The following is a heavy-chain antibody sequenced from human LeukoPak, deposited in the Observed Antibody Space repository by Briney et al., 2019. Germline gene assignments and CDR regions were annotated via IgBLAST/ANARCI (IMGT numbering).Heavy chain of an antibody. CDR1: GGTFSSYA. CDR2: IIPIFGTA. CDR3: ARDGDYGNYADDY. D-gene: IGHD4-11*01. Sequence: SVKVSCKASGGTFSSYAISWVRQAPGQGLEWMGRIIPIFGTANYAQKFQGRVTITTDESTSTAYMELSSLRSEDTAVYYCARDGDYGNYADDYWGQGTLVTVSS. J-gene: IGHJ4*02. V-gene: IGHV1-69*05.